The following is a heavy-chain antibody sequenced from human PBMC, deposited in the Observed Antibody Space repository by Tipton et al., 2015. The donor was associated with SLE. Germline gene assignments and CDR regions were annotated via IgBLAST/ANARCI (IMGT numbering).Heavy chain of an antibody. CDR2: ISSSDGST. CDR3: AKDQLLWFTGAFDS. J-gene: IGHJ4*02. D-gene: IGHD3-10*01. Sequence: SLRLSCAASGITFTKYAMSWVRQAPGKGLEWVSAISSSDGSTYYVDSVKGRFTISRDNSKNALYLQMNSLRAEDTAVYYCAKDQLLWFTGAFDSWGQGTLVTVSS. CDR1: GITFTKYA. V-gene: IGHV3-23*01.